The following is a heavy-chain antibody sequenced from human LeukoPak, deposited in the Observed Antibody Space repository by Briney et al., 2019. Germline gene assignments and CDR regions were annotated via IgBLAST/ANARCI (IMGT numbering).Heavy chain of an antibody. J-gene: IGHJ6*03. V-gene: IGHV4-34*01. D-gene: IGHD6-13*01. CDR1: GGSFSGYY. Sequence: SETLSLTCAVYGGSFSGYYWSWIRQPPGKGLEWIGEINHSGSTNYNPSLKSRVTISVDTSKNQFSLKLSSVTAADTAVYYCAREFIAAAGTAAYYYYYMDVWGKGTTVTISS. CDR2: INHSGST. CDR3: AREFIAAAGTAAYYYYYMDV.